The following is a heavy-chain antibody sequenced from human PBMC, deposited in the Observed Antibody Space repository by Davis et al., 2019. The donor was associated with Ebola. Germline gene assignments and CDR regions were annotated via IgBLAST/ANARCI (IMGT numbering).Heavy chain of an antibody. CDR1: GGSFSGYY. V-gene: IGHV4-34*01. D-gene: IGHD6-6*01. J-gene: IGHJ6*02. CDR2: INHSGST. CDR3: ARARVSSSPLTTTGGMDV. Sequence: PSETLSLTCAVYGGSFSGYYWSWIRQPPGKGLEWIGEINHSGSTNYNPSLKSRVTISVDTSKNQFSLKLSSVTAADTAVYYCARARVSSSPLTTTGGMDVWGQGTTVTVSS.